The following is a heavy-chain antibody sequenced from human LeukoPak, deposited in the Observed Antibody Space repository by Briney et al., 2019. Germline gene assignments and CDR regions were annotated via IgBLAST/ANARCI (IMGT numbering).Heavy chain of an antibody. Sequence: SQTLSLTCTVSGGSISSYYWSWIRQPPGRGLEWIGYIYYSGSTNYNPSLKSRVTISVDTSKNQFSLKLSSVTAADTAVYYCARDNWNYGSSMDVWGQGTTVTVSS. CDR1: GGSISSYY. D-gene: IGHD1-7*01. CDR2: IYYSGST. V-gene: IGHV4-59*01. J-gene: IGHJ6*02. CDR3: ARDNWNYGSSMDV.